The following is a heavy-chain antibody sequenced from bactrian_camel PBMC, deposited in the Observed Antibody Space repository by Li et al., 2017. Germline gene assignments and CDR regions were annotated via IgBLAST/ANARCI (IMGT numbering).Heavy chain of an antibody. CDR1: GYVAEPHC. CDR2: IDKTGRP. CDR3: AAPKGVWGGRCDFGY. D-gene: IGHD2*01. J-gene: IGHJ6*01. V-gene: IGHV3S53*01. Sequence: VQLVESGGGLVQPGGSLTLSCVVSGYVAEPHCLGWFRQAPGKEREGIAAIDKTGRPSYADSVQGRFTISVDNAKNTLALQMSSLKPEDTAKYYCAAPKGVWGGRCDFGYWGQGTQVTVS.